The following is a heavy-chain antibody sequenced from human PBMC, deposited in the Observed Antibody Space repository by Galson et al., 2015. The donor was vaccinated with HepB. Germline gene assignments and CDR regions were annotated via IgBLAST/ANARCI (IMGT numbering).Heavy chain of an antibody. J-gene: IGHJ4*02. Sequence: SLRLSCAASGFTFSIDALSWVRQAPGRGLEWVSTISGNGVDTHYADSVKGRFTISRDNSKNTLYLQMNSLRADDTAVYYCAKVWWGVRAFDYWGQGTLVTVSS. D-gene: IGHD2-21*01. CDR3: AKVWWGVRAFDY. CDR1: GFTFSIDA. CDR2: ISGNGVDT. V-gene: IGHV3-23*01.